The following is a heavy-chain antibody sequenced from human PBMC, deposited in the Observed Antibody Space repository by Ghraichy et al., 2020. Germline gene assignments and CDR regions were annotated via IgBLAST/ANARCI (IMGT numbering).Heavy chain of an antibody. V-gene: IGHV4-59*01. CDR3: ARDRGSIVGATRSPSAYFDY. CDR2: IYYSGST. CDR1: GGSISSYY. Sequence: SETLSLTCTVSGGSISSYYWSWIRQPPGKGLEWIGYIYYSGSTNYNPSLKSRVTISVDTSKNQFSLKLSSVTAADTAVYYCARDRGSIVGATRSPSAYFDYWGQGTLVTVSS. J-gene: IGHJ4*02. D-gene: IGHD1-26*01.